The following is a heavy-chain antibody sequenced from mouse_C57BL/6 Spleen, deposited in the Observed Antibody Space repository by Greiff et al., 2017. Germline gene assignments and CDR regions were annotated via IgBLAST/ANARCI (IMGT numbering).Heavy chain of an antibody. Sequence: QVQLQQPGAELVKPGASVKMSCKASGYTFTSYWITWVKQRPGQGLEWLGDIYPGSGSTNYNEKFKSKDTLTVDTSSSTAYMQLSSLTSEDSAVYYCARNYDGYPAWFAYWGQGTLGTVSA. CDR3: ARNYDGYPAWFAY. CDR1: GYTFTSYW. V-gene: IGHV1-55*01. D-gene: IGHD2-3*01. J-gene: IGHJ3*01. CDR2: IYPGSGST.